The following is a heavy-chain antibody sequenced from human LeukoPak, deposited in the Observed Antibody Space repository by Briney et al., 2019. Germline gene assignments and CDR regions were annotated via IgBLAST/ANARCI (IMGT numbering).Heavy chain of an antibody. CDR3: ARGGPYDILTGSLDY. D-gene: IGHD3-9*01. CDR1: GDTFTGYY. V-gene: IGHV1-2*02. CDR2: INPNSGGT. J-gene: IGHJ4*02. Sequence: GASVKVSCKASGDTFTGYYMHWVRQAPGQGLEWMGWINPNSGGTNYAQKFQGRVTMTRDTSISTAYMELSRLRSDDTAVYYCARGGPYDILTGSLDYWNQGTLVTVSS.